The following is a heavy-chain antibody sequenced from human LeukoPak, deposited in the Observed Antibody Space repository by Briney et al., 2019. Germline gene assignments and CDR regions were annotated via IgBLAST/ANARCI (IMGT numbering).Heavy chain of an antibody. CDR1: GGSISSYY. D-gene: IGHD2-2*01. V-gene: IGHV4-59*01. CDR2: IYYSGST. CDR3: ARVVVVVPAAIVEGVDP. J-gene: IGHJ5*02. Sequence: PSXTLSLTCTVSGGSISSYYWSWIRQPPGKGLEWIGYIYYSGSTNYNPSLKSRVTISVDTSKNQFSLKLSSVTAADTAVYYCARVVVVVPAAIVEGVDPWGQGTLVTVSS.